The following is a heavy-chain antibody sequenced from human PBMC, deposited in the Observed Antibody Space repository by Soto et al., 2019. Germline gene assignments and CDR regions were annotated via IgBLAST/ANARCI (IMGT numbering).Heavy chain of an antibody. CDR3: AKGSVLNSYGSYYFDY. D-gene: IGHD5-18*01. CDR2: ISGSGGST. CDR1: GFTFSSYA. Sequence: EVQLLESGGGLVQPGGSLRLSCAASGFTFSSYAMSWVRQAPGKGLEWVSAISGSGGSTYYADSVKGRFTISRDNSKNTLYLQMNSLRAEDTAVYYCAKGSVLNSYGSYYFDYWGQGTLVTVSS. V-gene: IGHV3-23*01. J-gene: IGHJ4*02.